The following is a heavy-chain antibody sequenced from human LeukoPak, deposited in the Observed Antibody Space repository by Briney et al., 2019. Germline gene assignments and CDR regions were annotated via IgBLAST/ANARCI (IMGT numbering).Heavy chain of an antibody. CDR1: GGTFSSYA. J-gene: IGHJ4*02. V-gene: IGHV1-69*05. CDR3: AIQRAVDTSMAPIDY. D-gene: IGHD5-18*01. Sequence: ASVKVSCKASGGTFSSYAISWVRQAPGQGLDWMGRIIPIFRTANYAQKFQDRVTITTDESTSTAYMELSSLRSEDTAVYYCAIQRAVDTSMAPIDYWGQGTLVTVSS. CDR2: IIPIFRTA.